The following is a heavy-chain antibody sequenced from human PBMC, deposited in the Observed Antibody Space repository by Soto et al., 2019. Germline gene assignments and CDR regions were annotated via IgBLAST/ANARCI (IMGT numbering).Heavy chain of an antibody. V-gene: IGHV1-58*02. CDR2: VVVGSGNT. Sequence: QMQLVQSGPEVKKPGTSVKVSCKASGFTFTHSAMQWVRQARGQSLEWIAWVVVGSGNTNYAPKFHERVTITWYMSTFTAYIELSRVRCEDTAVYYCAAGYYYGGSDPRGRIDWGQGTLGTVSS. D-gene: IGHD3-10*01. CDR1: GFTFTHSA. J-gene: IGHJ4*02. CDR3: AAGYYYGGSDPRGRID.